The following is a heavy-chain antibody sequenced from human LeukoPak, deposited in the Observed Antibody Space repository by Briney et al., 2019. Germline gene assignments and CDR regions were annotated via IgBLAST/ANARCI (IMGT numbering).Heavy chain of an antibody. CDR1: GFTFSSCA. CDR2: ISGSGGST. Sequence: PGGSLRLSCAASGFTFSSCAMSWVRQAPGKGLEWVSAISGSGGSTYYADSVKGRFTISRDNSKNTLYLQMNSLRAEDTAVYYCAKDPSIGDRYSYGDYAFDIWGQGTMVTVSS. V-gene: IGHV3-23*01. CDR3: AKDPSIGDRYSYGDYAFDI. J-gene: IGHJ3*02. D-gene: IGHD5-18*01.